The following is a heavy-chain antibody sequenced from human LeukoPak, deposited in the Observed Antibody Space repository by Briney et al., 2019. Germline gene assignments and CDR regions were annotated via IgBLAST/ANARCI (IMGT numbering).Heavy chain of an antibody. V-gene: IGHV3-30*18. CDR1: GFTFSSCG. CDR2: ISYDGSNK. D-gene: IGHD5-12*01. Sequence: GGSLRLSCAASGFTFSSCGMHWVRQAPGKGLEWVAVISYDGSNKYYADSMKDRFTISRDNSKNTLYLQMNSLRAEDTAVYYCAKGLYSGYDRGMDVWGQGTTVTVSS. CDR3: AKGLYSGYDRGMDV. J-gene: IGHJ6*02.